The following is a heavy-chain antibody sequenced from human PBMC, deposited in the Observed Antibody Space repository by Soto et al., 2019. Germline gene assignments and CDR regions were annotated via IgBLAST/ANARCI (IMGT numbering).Heavy chain of an antibody. D-gene: IGHD3-22*01. V-gene: IGHV1-3*01. Sequence: GASVKVSCKASGYTFTSAAMHWLRQAAGQRPEWMGWINAGNGNTKYSQKFQGRVIITRDISASTVYMEMSSLRSEDTAVYFCARVTDYFDSIGYSREYFQHWGQGTPVTAPQ. CDR3: ARVTDYFDSIGYSREYFQH. J-gene: IGHJ1*01. CDR2: INAGNGNT. CDR1: GYTFTSAA.